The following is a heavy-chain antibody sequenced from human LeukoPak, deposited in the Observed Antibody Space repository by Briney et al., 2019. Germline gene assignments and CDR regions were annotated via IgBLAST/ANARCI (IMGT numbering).Heavy chain of an antibody. CDR1: GGSISNYY. Sequence: PSETLSLTCTVSGGSISNYYWSWIRQPPGKRLEWIGYIYYSGSTNYNPSLKSRVTISVDTSKNQFSLKLSSVTAADTAVYYCARERDTAMITFFDYWGQGTLVTVSS. D-gene: IGHD5-18*01. V-gene: IGHV4-59*01. J-gene: IGHJ4*02. CDR2: IYYSGST. CDR3: ARERDTAMITFFDY.